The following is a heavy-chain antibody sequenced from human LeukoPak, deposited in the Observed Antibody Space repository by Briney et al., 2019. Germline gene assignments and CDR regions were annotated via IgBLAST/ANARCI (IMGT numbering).Heavy chain of an antibody. CDR1: GGSISSGGFY. CDR3: AREAGEGVAFDI. Sequence: PSETLSLTCTVSGGSISSGGFYWNWIRQQPGKGLEWIGHIYYSGGTYYNPSLKSRVTISVDASKTQLSLKLSSVTAADTAVYYCAREAGEGVAFDIWGQGTMVTVSS. J-gene: IGHJ3*02. CDR2: IYYSGGT. V-gene: IGHV4-31*03. D-gene: IGHD3-16*01.